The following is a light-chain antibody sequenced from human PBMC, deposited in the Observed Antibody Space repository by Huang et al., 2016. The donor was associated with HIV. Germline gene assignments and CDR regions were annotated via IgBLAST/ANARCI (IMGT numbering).Light chain of an antibody. CDR1: QSVSSN. J-gene: IGKJ2*01. Sequence: EIVMTQSPATLSVSPGERATLSCRASQSVSSNLAWYQQKPGQALRLLIYDASTRASGIPARFSGSGSGTEFSLTISGLQSEDFAVYYCQHYNNWPMYTFGQGTNLEIK. CDR2: DAS. V-gene: IGKV3-15*01. CDR3: QHYNNWPMYT.